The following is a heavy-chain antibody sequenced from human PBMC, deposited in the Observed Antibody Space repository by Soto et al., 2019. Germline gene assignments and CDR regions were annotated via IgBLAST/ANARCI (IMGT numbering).Heavy chain of an antibody. CDR3: AREDEGGSGSYFPDY. Sequence: EVQLVESGGGLVKPGGSLRLSCAASGFTFSSYSMNWVRQAPGKGLEWVSSISSSSSYIYYADSVKGRFTISRDNAKNSLYLQMNGLRAEDTAVYYCAREDEGGSGSYFPDYWGQGTLVTVSS. D-gene: IGHD3-10*01. CDR2: ISSSSSYI. J-gene: IGHJ4*02. CDR1: GFTFSSYS. V-gene: IGHV3-21*01.